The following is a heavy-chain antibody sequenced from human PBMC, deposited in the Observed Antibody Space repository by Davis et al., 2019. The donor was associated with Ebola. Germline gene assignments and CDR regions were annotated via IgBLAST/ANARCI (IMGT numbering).Heavy chain of an antibody. D-gene: IGHD3-22*01. V-gene: IGHV3-30*18. Sequence: SLKISCAASGFTFSSYGMHWVRQAPGKGLEWVAVISYDGSNEYHADSVKGRFTISRDNSKTTLYLQMNRLRADDTAVYYCAKGNRVTYQYDSGDDYWGQGTLVTVSS. J-gene: IGHJ4*02. CDR1: GFTFSSYG. CDR3: AKGNRVTYQYDSGDDY. CDR2: ISYDGSNE.